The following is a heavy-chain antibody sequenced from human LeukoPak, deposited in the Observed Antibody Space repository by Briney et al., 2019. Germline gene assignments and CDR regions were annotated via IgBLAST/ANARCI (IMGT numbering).Heavy chain of an antibody. CDR1: GFTVSSNY. CDR3: ARHGSSWYGERYYFDY. D-gene: IGHD6-13*01. CDR2: IYSGGST. J-gene: IGHJ4*02. Sequence: PGGSLRLSCAASGFTVSSNYMSWVRQAPGKGLEWVSVIYSGGSTYYADSVKGRFTISRDNSKNTLYLQMNSLRAEDTAVYYCARHGSSWYGERYYFDYWGQGTLVTVSS. V-gene: IGHV3-66*04.